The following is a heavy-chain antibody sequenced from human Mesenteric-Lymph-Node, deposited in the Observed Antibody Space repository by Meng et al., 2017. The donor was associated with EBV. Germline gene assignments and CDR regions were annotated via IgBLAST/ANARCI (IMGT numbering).Heavy chain of an antibody. Sequence: SGPGSAKPFDTLSLPCTVSGASIRSGGYYWNWIRQSPGKGLELIGYIFYGGYTYYNLSLKSRVTISDDVSKNQFSLKLTSVPAADTAVYYCARMEFTYSWYFDLWGRGTLVTVSS. CDR1: GASIRSGGYY. CDR2: IFYGGYT. D-gene: IGHD1-1*01. CDR3: ARMEFTYSWYFDL. V-gene: IGHV4-30-4*01. J-gene: IGHJ2*01.